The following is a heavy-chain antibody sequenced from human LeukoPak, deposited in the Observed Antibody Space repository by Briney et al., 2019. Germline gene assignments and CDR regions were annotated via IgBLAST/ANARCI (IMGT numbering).Heavy chain of an antibody. D-gene: IGHD3-22*01. Sequence: ASVKVSCKASGYTFTGYYMHWVLQAPGQGLEWMGWINPNSGGTNYAQKFQGRVTMTRDTSISTAYMELSRLRSDDTAVYYCARDLDGYDSSQSQPWGQGTLVTVSS. CDR1: GYTFTGYY. J-gene: IGHJ5*02. CDR2: INPNSGGT. CDR3: ARDLDGYDSSQSQP. V-gene: IGHV1-2*02.